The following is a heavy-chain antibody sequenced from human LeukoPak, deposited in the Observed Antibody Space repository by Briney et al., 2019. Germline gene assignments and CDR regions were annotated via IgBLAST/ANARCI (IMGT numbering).Heavy chain of an antibody. CDR3: TKLARAPRDFDY. CDR2: ISSGSSYI. J-gene: IGHJ4*01. D-gene: IGHD2-8*01. CDR1: GFTLSRYS. Sequence: GGSLRLSCAASGFTLSRYSMNWVRQAPGKGLEWVSSISSGSSYIYYAGSVKGRFTISRDNAKNSLYLQMNSLKIEDTAVYYCTKLARAPRDFDYWGQGTLVTVSS. V-gene: IGHV3-21*04.